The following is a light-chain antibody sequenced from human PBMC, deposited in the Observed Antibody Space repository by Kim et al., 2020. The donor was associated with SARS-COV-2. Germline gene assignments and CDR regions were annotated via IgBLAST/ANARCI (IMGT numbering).Light chain of an antibody. CDR1: QGIRND. Sequence: AIQMTQSPSSLSASVGDRATITCRASQGIRNDLGWYQQTPGKAPKLLIYAASNLQSGVSQRFSGSGSGTDFTLTISSLQPEDFATYYCLQDYTYPRTFGQGTKVDIK. CDR3: LQDYTYPRT. J-gene: IGKJ1*01. V-gene: IGKV1-6*01. CDR2: AAS.